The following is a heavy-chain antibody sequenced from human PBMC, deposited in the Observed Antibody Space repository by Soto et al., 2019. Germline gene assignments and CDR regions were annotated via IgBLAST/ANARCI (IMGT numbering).Heavy chain of an antibody. CDR2: IYWDDDK. V-gene: IGHV2-5*02. CDR1: GFSLSTSGVG. Sequence: QITLKESGPTLVKPTQTLTLTCTFSGFSLSTSGVGVGWIRQPPGEALEWLALIYWDDDKRYSPSLKSRLTITKDTSKNQVVLTMTYMDPVDTATYFCAHRRNVELGPLRLFDYWGQGTQVTVSS. J-gene: IGHJ4*02. CDR3: AHRRNVELGPLRLFDY. D-gene: IGHD2-15*01.